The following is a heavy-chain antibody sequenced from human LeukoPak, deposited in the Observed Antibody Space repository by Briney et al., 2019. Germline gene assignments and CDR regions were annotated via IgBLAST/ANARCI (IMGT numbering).Heavy chain of an antibody. Sequence: GGSLRLSCAASGFTFSSNWMSWVRQTPGKGLEWVANIKQGGNEKHYVDSVKGRFTVSRDNAKNSLYLQMNSPRVEDTAVYYCVRYHGNSGPFHSWGQGTLVTVSS. CDR1: GFTFSSNW. CDR2: IKQGGNEK. V-gene: IGHV3-7*01. J-gene: IGHJ4*02. CDR3: VRYHGNSGPFHS. D-gene: IGHD3-22*01.